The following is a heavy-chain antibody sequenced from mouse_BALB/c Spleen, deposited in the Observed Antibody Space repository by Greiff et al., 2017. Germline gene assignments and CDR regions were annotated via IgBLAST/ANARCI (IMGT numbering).Heavy chain of an antibody. D-gene: IGHD1-1*02. Sequence: VQLKESGGGLVKPGGSLKLSCAASGFTFSDYYMYWVRQTPEKRLEWVATISDGGSYTYYPDSVKGRFTISRDNAKNNLYLQMSSLKSEDTAMYYCARAHYDYYAMDYWGQGTSVTVSS. CDR3: ARAHYDYYAMDY. CDR2: ISDGGSYT. V-gene: IGHV5-4*02. J-gene: IGHJ4*01. CDR1: GFTFSDYY.